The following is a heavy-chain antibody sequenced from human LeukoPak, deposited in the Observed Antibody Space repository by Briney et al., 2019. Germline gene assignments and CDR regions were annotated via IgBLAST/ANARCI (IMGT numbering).Heavy chain of an antibody. CDR2: INRTGSTT. D-gene: IGHD2-15*01. Sequence: PGGSLRLSCAPSGFTFSNYFMHRVRQSPGQGLEYFSAINRTGSTTYYTNSVKGRFTISRDNSKNTLYLQMGSLRAEDMAVYYCATSRYCSGGDCYSLAFDIWGQGTMVSVAS. CDR3: ATSRYCSGGDCYSLAFDI. V-gene: IGHV3-64*01. J-gene: IGHJ3*02. CDR1: GFTFSNYF.